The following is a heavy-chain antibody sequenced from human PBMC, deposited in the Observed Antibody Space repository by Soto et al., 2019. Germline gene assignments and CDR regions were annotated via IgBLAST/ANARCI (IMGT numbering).Heavy chain of an antibody. CDR1: GDSVSSNNAA. CDR3: AGTTSHYWYYMDV. J-gene: IGHJ6*03. Sequence: SQTLSLTCAISGDSVSSNNAAWNWIRQSPSRGLEWLGRTYYRSRWYNDYAVSVESRITVNPDTSKNQFSLQLTSVTPEDTAVYYCAGTTSHYWYYMDVWGQGTTVTVAS. V-gene: IGHV6-1*01. CDR2: TYYRSRWYN. D-gene: IGHD1-7*01.